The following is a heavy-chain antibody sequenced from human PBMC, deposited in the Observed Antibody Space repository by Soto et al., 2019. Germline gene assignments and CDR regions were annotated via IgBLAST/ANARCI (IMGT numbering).Heavy chain of an antibody. D-gene: IGHD6-13*01. Sequence: SVKVSCKASGGTFSSYTISWVQQAPGQGLEWMGRIIPILGIANYAQKFQGRVTITADKSTSTAYMELSRLRSDDTAVYYCARAYSSSWYGGYYYYYGMDVWGQGTTVTVSS. CDR2: IIPILGIA. J-gene: IGHJ6*01. V-gene: IGHV1-69*02. CDR1: GGTFSSYT. CDR3: ARAYSSSWYGGYYYYYGMDV.